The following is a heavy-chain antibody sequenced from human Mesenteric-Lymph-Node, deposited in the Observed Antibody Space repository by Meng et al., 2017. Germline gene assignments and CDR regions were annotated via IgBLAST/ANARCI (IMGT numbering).Heavy chain of an antibody. CDR3: ARVWTGPGYFDY. CDR2: IYYSGST. CDR1: GGSISSYY. J-gene: IGHJ4*02. D-gene: IGHD3/OR15-3a*01. Sequence: SETLSLTCTVSGGSISSYYWSWIRQPPGKGLEWIGYIYYSGSTNYNPSLKSRVTISVDTSKNQFSLKLSSVTAADTAVYYCARVWTGPGYFDYWGQGTLVTVSS. V-gene: IGHV4-59*08.